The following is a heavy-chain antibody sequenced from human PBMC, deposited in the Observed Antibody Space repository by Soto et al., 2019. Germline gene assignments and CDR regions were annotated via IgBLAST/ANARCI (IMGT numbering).Heavy chain of an antibody. CDR3: AAFATTGDAFDI. D-gene: IGHD4-17*01. V-gene: IGHV1-58*01. J-gene: IGHJ3*02. Sequence: ASVKVSCKASGFTFRRSAVQWVRQARGQRLEWIGWIVVGSGNTNYAQKFQERVTITRDMSTTTAYMELSSLRSEDTAVYYCAAFATTGDAFDIWGQGAMVTVSS. CDR1: GFTFRRSA. CDR2: IVVGSGNT.